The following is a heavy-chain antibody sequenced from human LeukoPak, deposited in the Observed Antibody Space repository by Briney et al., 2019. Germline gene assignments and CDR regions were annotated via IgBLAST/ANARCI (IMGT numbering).Heavy chain of an antibody. D-gene: IGHD4-17*01. J-gene: IGHJ3*02. CDR1: GFTFGNYG. CDR2: IRYDGSNK. Sequence: PGGSLRLSCAASGFTFGNYGMHWVRQAPGKGLEWVAFIRYDGSNKYYADSVKGRFTISRDNSKNTLYLQMNSLRAEDTAVYYCARDPNGDYVGAFDILGQGTMVIVSS. CDR3: ARDPNGDYVGAFDI. V-gene: IGHV3-30*02.